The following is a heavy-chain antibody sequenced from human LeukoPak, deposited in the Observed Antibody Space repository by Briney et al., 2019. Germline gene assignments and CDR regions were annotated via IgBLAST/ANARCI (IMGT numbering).Heavy chain of an antibody. CDR2: IKRKTDGGTT. V-gene: IGHV3-15*01. CDR3: TTLYDYGDYYFDF. J-gene: IGHJ4*02. Sequence: GGSLRLSCAVSGFTFSNAWMSWVRQAPGKGLEWVGRIKRKTDGGTTDYAAPVKGRFTISRDDSKNTLYLQMNSLKTEDTAVYYCTTLYDYGDYYFDFWGQGTLVTVSS. D-gene: IGHD4-17*01. CDR1: GFTFSNAW.